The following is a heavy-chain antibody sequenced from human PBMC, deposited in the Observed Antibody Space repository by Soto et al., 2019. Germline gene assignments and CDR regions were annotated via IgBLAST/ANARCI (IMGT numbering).Heavy chain of an antibody. CDR3: ARLRGGTAGCSGGSCYFNWFDP. CDR1: GGSISSSSYY. V-gene: IGHV4-39*01. Sequence: SETLSLTCTVSGGSISSSSYYWGWIRQPPGKGLEWIGSIYYSGSTYYNPSLKSRVTISVDTSKNQFSLKLSSVTAADTAVYYCARLRGGTAGCSGGSCYFNWFDPWRQGTLVTVSS. D-gene: IGHD2-15*01. CDR2: IYYSGST. J-gene: IGHJ5*02.